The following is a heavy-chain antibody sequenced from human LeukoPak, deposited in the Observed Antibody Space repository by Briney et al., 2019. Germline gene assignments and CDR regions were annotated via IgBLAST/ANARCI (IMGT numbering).Heavy chain of an antibody. V-gene: IGHV3-20*04. J-gene: IGHJ6*02. D-gene: IGHD6-13*01. CDR3: AKGKQQLDYFFYYGLDV. Sequence: GGSLRLSCAASGFTFDDYGMSWVRQAPGKGLEWVSGINWNGGSTGYADSVKGRFTISRDNSKNTLFLQMNSLRPEDTAVYYCAKGKQQLDYFFYYGLDVWGQGTTVTISS. CDR2: INWNGGST. CDR1: GFTFDDYG.